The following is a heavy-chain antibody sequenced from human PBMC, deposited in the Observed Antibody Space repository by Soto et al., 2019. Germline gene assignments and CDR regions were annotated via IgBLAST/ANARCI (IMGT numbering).Heavy chain of an antibody. D-gene: IGHD6-13*01. Sequence: ASVKVSCKASGYTFTSYDINWVRQATGQGLEWMGWMNPNSGNTGYAQKFQGRVTMTRNTSISTAYMELSSLRSEDTAVYYCARRDSSSWYFVYYYGMDVWGQGTTVTVYS. CDR3: ARRDSSSWYFVYYYGMDV. J-gene: IGHJ6*02. V-gene: IGHV1-8*01. CDR1: GYTFTSYD. CDR2: MNPNSGNT.